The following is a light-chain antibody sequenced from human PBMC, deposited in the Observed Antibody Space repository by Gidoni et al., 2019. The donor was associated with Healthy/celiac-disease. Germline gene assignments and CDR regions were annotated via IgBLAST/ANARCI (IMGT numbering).Light chain of an antibody. CDR2: GAS. J-gene: IGKJ1*01. V-gene: IGKV3-20*01. CDR3: QQGDT. Sequence: EIVLTQSPGTLSLSPGERATLSCRASQSVSSSYLAWYQQKPGQAPRLRIYGASSRATGIPDRFRGSGSGTDFTLTISRLEPEDFAVYYCQQGDTFGQGTKVEIK. CDR1: QSVSSSY.